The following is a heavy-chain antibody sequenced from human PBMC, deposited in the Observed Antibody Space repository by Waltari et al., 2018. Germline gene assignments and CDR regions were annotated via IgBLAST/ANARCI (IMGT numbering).Heavy chain of an antibody. J-gene: IGHJ3*02. Sequence: QVQLQESGPGLVKPSGTLSLTCAVSGGSLSSTNWWMWVRQPPGKGLEWIGEIYPSGSTNYNPSLKSRVTISVDKSKNQFSLKLSSVTAADTAVYYCARTGYSSSWYPDAFDIWGQGTMVTVSS. CDR3: ARTGYSSSWYPDAFDI. CDR2: IYPSGST. CDR1: GGSLSSTNW. D-gene: IGHD6-13*01. V-gene: IGHV4-4*02.